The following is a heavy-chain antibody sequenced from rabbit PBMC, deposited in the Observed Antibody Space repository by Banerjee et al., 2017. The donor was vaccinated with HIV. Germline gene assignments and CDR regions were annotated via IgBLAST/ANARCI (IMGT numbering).Heavy chain of an antibody. CDR2: IYAGSGST. J-gene: IGHJ4*01. D-gene: IGHD6-1*01. CDR3: ARAGYDGYGYNL. Sequence: QEQLEESGGDLVKPEGSLTLTCTASGFSFSNKYVMCWVRQAPGKGLEWIGCIYAGSGSTWYASWAKGRFTISRTSSTTVALQMTSLTAADTATYFCARAGYDGYGYNLWGPGTL. V-gene: IGHV1S45*01. CDR1: GFSFSNKYV.